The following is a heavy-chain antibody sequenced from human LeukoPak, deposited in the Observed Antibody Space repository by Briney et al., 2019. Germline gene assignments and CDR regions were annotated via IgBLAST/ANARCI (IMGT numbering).Heavy chain of an antibody. CDR2: IYTSGST. Sequence: SETLSLTCTVSGGSISSYYWSWIRQPAGEGLEWIGRIYTSGSTNYNPSLKSRVTISVDKSKNQFSLKLSSVTAADTAVYYCARGEYCSSTSCPPVGYYYYYMDVWGKGTTVTVSS. V-gene: IGHV4-4*07. CDR3: ARGEYCSSTSCPPVGYYYYYMDV. J-gene: IGHJ6*03. D-gene: IGHD2-2*01. CDR1: GGSISSYY.